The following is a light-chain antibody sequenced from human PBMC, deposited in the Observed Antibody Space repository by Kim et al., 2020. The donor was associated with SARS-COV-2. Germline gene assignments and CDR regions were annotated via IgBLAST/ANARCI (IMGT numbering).Light chain of an antibody. Sequence: LSPGERATLSCRASQSVSSYLAWYQQKPGQAPRLLIYDASNRATGIPARFSGSGSGTDFSLTISSLEPEDFAVYYCQQRSNWPPYSFGQGTKLEIK. CDR1: QSVSSY. CDR2: DAS. V-gene: IGKV3-11*01. J-gene: IGKJ2*03. CDR3: QQRSNWPPYS.